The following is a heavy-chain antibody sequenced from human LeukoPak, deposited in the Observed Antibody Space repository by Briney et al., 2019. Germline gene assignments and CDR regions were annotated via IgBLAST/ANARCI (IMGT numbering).Heavy chain of an antibody. D-gene: IGHD4-17*01. V-gene: IGHV4-4*07. J-gene: IGHJ4*02. CDR2: VYASGST. CDR3: AGPRTVTNY. Sequence: PSETLSLTCTVSGVSISSYYWSWIRQPAGKGLEWIGRVYASGSTNHNPSLKSRVTMSVDTSKNQFSLKLSSVTAADTAVYYCAGPRTVTNYWGQGTLVTVSS. CDR1: GVSISSYY.